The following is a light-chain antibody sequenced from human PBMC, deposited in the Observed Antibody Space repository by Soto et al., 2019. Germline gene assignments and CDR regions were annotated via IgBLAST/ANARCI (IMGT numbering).Light chain of an antibody. V-gene: IGKV3-20*01. CDR2: GAS. CDR1: QSVSSSY. Sequence: EIGLTQSPATLSLSPGERATLSCRASQSVSSSYLAWYQQKPGQAPRLLIYGASSRATGIPDRFSGSGSGTDFTLTISRLEPEDFAVYYCQQYGSSPPKTFGQGTKVDIK. CDR3: QQYGSSPPKT. J-gene: IGKJ1*01.